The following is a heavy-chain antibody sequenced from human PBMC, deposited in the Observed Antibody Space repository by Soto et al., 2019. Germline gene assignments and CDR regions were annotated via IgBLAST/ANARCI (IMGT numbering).Heavy chain of an antibody. CDR3: ARDSPPVDY. Sequence: QVQLVQSGAEVKKPGASVKVSCKASGYTFSNYGISWVRQAPGHGLDWMGWISAYNGNTKYAQKLQGRVTMTTAASTSTAYMELRSLRSDDTAVYYCARDSPPVDYWGQGTLVTVSS. CDR1: GYTFSNYG. CDR2: ISAYNGNT. J-gene: IGHJ4*02. V-gene: IGHV1-18*01.